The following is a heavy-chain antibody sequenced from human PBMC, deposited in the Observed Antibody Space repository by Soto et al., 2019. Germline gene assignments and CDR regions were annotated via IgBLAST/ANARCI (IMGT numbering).Heavy chain of an antibody. Sequence: PWGSLRLSCAASGFTFSTYAMNWVRQAPGKGLEWVSTISVSGDSAFFADSARGRFTISRDNSKNTVYLQMNSLRADDTAMYYCATRHLSYCSGGTCNPFDFWGQGTLVPVSS. J-gene: IGHJ4*02. V-gene: IGHV3-23*01. D-gene: IGHD2-15*01. CDR1: GFTFSTYA. CDR2: ISVSGDSA. CDR3: ATRHLSYCSGGTCNPFDF.